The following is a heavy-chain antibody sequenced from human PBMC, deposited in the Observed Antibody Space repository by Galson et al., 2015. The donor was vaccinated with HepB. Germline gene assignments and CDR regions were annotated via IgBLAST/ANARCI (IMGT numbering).Heavy chain of an antibody. D-gene: IGHD2-15*01. Sequence: ETLSLTCTVSGGSISSSSYYWGWIRQPPGKGLEWIGSIYYSGSTYYNPSLKSRVTISVDTSKNQFSLKLSSVTAADTAVYYCARASRVAATPVYWFDPWGQETLVTVSS. J-gene: IGHJ5*02. CDR3: ARASRVAATPVYWFDP. CDR1: GGSISSSSYY. V-gene: IGHV4-39*01. CDR2: IYYSGST.